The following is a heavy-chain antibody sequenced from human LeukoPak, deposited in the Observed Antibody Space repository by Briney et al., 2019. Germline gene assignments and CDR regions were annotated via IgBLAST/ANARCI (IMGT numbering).Heavy chain of an antibody. CDR1: GGTFSSYA. Sequence: SVKVSCKASGGTFSSYAISWVRQAPGQGLEWMGRIIPIFGRANYAQKFQGRVTITTDESTSTTYMELSSLRSEDTAVYYYARDQGDYGDISFTRSAAYYFDYWGQGTLVTVSS. V-gene: IGHV1-69*05. CDR3: ARDQGDYGDISFTRSAAYYFDY. CDR2: IIPIFGRA. J-gene: IGHJ4*02. D-gene: IGHD4-17*01.